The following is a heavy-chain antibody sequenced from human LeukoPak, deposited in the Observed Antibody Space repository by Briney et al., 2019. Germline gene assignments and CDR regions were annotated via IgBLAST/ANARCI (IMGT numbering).Heavy chain of an antibody. V-gene: IGHV4-59*01. D-gene: IGHD3-10*01. CDR1: GGSISSYY. Sequence: SETLSLTCTVSGGSISSYYWNWIRQPPGKGLEWIGYIYYTGYTNYNPSLKSRVIISVDTSKNQFSLKLSSVTDADTAVYYCARVEEGYGSGRRENYYYYYMDVWGKGTTVTISS. CDR3: ARVEEGYGSGRRENYYYYYMDV. J-gene: IGHJ6*03. CDR2: IYYTGYT.